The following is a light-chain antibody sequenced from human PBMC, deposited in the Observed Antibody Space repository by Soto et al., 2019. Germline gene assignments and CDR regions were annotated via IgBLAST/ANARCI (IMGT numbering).Light chain of an antibody. V-gene: IGLV2-8*01. Sequence: QSVLTQPPSASGSPGQSVTISCTGTSSDLGDYDYVSWYQQHPGKAPELMIYEVNKRPSGVPDRFSGSKSGNTASLTVTGLQAEDEADYYCSSYAGSNNLIFGGGTKLTVL. CDR3: SSYAGSNNLI. CDR2: EVN. CDR1: SSDLGDYDY. J-gene: IGLJ2*01.